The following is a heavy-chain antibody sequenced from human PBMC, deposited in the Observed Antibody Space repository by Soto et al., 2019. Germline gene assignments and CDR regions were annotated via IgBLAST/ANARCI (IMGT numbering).Heavy chain of an antibody. CDR3: ATGAARPEQYYYYGMDV. J-gene: IGHJ6*02. V-gene: IGHV4-59*01. D-gene: IGHD6-6*01. CDR2: IYYSGST. Sequence: SETLSLTCTVSGGSISSYYWSWIRQPPGKGLEWIGYIYYSGSTNYNPSLKSRVTISVDTSKNQFSLKLSSVTAADTAVYYCATGAARPEQYYYYGMDVWGQGTTVTVSS. CDR1: GGSISSYY.